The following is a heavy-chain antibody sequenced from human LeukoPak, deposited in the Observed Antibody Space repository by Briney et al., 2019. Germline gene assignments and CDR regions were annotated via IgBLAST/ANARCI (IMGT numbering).Heavy chain of an antibody. V-gene: IGHV3-23*01. D-gene: IGHD6-13*01. CDR1: GFTFSSYA. J-gene: IGHJ4*02. CDR2: ISGSGGNT. CDR3: AKTAGYTSSWYTD. Sequence: GGSLRLSCAAPGFTFSSYAMTWVRQAPGKGLEWVSGISGSGGNTYYADSVKGRFTISRDNSRNTLYLQMNSLRAEDTAIYYCAKTAGYTSSWYTDWGQGTLVTVSS.